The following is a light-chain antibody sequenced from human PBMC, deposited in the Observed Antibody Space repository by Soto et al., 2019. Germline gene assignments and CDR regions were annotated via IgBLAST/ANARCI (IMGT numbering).Light chain of an antibody. V-gene: IGKV3-15*01. Sequence: DILMTQSPETLSVCPGERATRSCRASQSVPSNLPWYQQKPGQAPRLLIYGASTRATAIPARFSGSGSGTEFTLTISSLQSEDFAVYSCQQYNNWPVTLGQGTKVDIK. CDR1: QSVPSN. CDR3: QQYNNWPVT. J-gene: IGKJ1*01. CDR2: GAS.